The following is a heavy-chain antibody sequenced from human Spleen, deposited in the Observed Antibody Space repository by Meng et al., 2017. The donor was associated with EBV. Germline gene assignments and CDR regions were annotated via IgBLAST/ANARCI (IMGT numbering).Heavy chain of an antibody. Sequence: QITLKESGPTLVKPTQTLTLTCTVSGFSLSTSGVGVGWIRQPPGQALEWLALIYWDDDKRFSPSLKSRLTITKDTPRNQVVLTMTNMDPVDTATYYCAHSQQLVRPFDYWGQGTLVTVSS. CDR3: AHSQQLVRPFDY. CDR1: GFSLSTSGVG. J-gene: IGHJ4*02. D-gene: IGHD6-13*01. V-gene: IGHV2-5*02. CDR2: IYWDDDK.